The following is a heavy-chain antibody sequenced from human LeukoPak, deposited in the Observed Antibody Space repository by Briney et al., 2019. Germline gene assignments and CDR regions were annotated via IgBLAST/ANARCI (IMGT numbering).Heavy chain of an antibody. CDR2: ISSSGSTI. D-gene: IGHD3-3*01. J-gene: IGHJ5*02. Sequence: GGSLRLSCAASGFTFSDYYMSWIRQAPGKGLEWVSYISSSGSTIYYADSVKGRFTISRDNAKNSLYLQMNSLRAEDTAVYYCARDSRATYYDFWSGYLNWFDPWGQGTLVTVSS. V-gene: IGHV3-11*04. CDR1: GFTFSDYY. CDR3: ARDSRATYYDFWSGYLNWFDP.